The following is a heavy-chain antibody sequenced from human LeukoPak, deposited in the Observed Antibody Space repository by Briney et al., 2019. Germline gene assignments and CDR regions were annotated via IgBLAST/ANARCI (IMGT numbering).Heavy chain of an antibody. Sequence: ASVKVSCKASGYTFTGYYMHWVRQAPGQGLEWMGWINPNSGGTNYAQKFQGRVTMTRDTSISTAYMELSRLRSDDTAVYYCARDPTRGSSEPGAFDIWGQGTMVTVSS. CDR2: INPNSGGT. D-gene: IGHD6-6*01. J-gene: IGHJ3*02. V-gene: IGHV1-2*02. CDR1: GYTFTGYY. CDR3: ARDPTRGSSEPGAFDI.